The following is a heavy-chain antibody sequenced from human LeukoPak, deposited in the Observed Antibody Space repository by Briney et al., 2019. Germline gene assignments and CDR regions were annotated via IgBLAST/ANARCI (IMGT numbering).Heavy chain of an antibody. CDR1: GFTFSSYG. D-gene: IGHD2/OR15-2a*01. CDR3: ALAREGFYGPFDY. V-gene: IGHV3-33*01. CDR2: IWYDGSHK. Sequence: GRSLRLSCAASGFTFSSYGMHWVRQAPGKGLEWVAVIWYDGSHKYYADSVKGRFTISRDNSKNSLYLQMNSLRAEDTAVYYCALAREGFYGPFDYWGQGTLLSVSS. J-gene: IGHJ4*02.